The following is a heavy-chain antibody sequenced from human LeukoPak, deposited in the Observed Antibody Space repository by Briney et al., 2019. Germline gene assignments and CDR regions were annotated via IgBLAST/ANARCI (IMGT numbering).Heavy chain of an antibody. CDR2: INEDGSEK. Sequence: GGSLRLSCRASGFTFNSFWMSWIRQAPGKGPEWVANINEDGSEKDYVDSVRGRFTISRDDAKDSVYLRMNGLRAEDTAVYYCARDWRRWLQNWYFDLWGRGTLVSVSS. CDR3: ARDWRRWLQNWYFDL. CDR1: GFTFNSFW. V-gene: IGHV3-7*01. D-gene: IGHD5-24*01. J-gene: IGHJ2*01.